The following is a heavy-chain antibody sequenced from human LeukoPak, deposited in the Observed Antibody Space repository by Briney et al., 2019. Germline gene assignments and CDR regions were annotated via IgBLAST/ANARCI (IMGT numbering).Heavy chain of an antibody. V-gene: IGHV5-51*01. CDR3: ARSPATGYYDSSGYYPDY. Sequence: GESLKISCKGSGYRFTSYWIGWVRQMPGKGLEWIGIIYPGDSDTRYSPSFQGQVTISADKSISTAYLQWSSLKASDTAMYYCARSPATGYYDSSGYYPDYWGQGTLVTVSS. D-gene: IGHD3-22*01. CDR1: GYRFTSYW. CDR2: IYPGDSDT. J-gene: IGHJ4*02.